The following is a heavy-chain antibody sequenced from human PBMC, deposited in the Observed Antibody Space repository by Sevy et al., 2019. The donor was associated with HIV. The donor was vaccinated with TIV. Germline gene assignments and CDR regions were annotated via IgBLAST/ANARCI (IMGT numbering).Heavy chain of an antibody. V-gene: IGHV1-2*06. CDR3: ARAYYYDSSAYRFDD. Sequence: ASVKVSCKASGYTFNAYFMHWVRQAPGQGLEWMGRINPNSGDTTYAQKFQGRVTMSRYTSISTAYMELHRLTSDDTAVYYCARAYYYDSSAYRFDDWGQGTLVTVSS. CDR1: GYTFNAYF. D-gene: IGHD3-22*01. J-gene: IGHJ4*02. CDR2: INPNSGDT.